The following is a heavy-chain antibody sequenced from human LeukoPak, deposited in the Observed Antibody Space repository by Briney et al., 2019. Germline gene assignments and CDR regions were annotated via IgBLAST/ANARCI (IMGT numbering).Heavy chain of an antibody. CDR1: GGSINSYY. CDR3: ARLQAREITYFDY. V-gene: IGHV4-59*08. D-gene: IGHD3-10*01. J-gene: IGHJ4*02. CDR2: IYYSGST. Sequence: SETLSLTCTVSGGSINSYYWSWIRQPPGKGLEWIAYIYYSGSTSYNPSLKSRVTISVDTSKNQFSLKLSSVTAADTAVYYCARLQAREITYFDYWGQGTLVTVSS.